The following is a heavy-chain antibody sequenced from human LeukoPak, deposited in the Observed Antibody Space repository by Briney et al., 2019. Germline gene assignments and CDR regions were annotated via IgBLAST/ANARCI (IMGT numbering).Heavy chain of an antibody. CDR1: GGSISSGDYY. Sequence: PSETLSLTCTVSGGSISSGDYYWSWIRQPPGKGLEWIGYIYYSGSTYYNPSLKSRVTISVDTSKNQFSLKLSSVTAADTAVYYCARGHRNSSYLGYDAFDIWGQGTMVTVSS. CDR2: IYYSGST. D-gene: IGHD3-22*01. CDR3: ARGHRNSSYLGYDAFDI. J-gene: IGHJ3*02. V-gene: IGHV4-30-4*01.